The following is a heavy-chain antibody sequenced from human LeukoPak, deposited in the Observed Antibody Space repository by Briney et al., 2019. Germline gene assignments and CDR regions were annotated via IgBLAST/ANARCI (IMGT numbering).Heavy chain of an antibody. CDR3: AKSSDGSTSFDQ. CDR2: ISGSGGST. Sequence: GGSLRLSCAASGFTFSSYGMSWVRQAPGKGLEWVSAISGSGGSTYYVDSVKGRFTISRDDSRNTLYLQINSLRAEDMALYYCAKSSDGSTSFDQWGQGTLVTVSS. V-gene: IGHV3-23*01. J-gene: IGHJ4*02. D-gene: IGHD2-2*01. CDR1: GFTFSSYG.